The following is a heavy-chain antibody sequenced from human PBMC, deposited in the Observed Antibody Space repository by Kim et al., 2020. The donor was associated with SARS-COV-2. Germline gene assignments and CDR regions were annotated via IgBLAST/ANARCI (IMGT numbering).Heavy chain of an antibody. D-gene: IGHD3-16*01. Sequence: AQKFQGRVTITADDSTSTAYMELSSLRSEDTAVYYCARRSDYVWGSSFYYWGQGTLVTVSS. CDR3: ARRSDYVWGSSFYY. J-gene: IGHJ4*02. V-gene: IGHV1-69*01.